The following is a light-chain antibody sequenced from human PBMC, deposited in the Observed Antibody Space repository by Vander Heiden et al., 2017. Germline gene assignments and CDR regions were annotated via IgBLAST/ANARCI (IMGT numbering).Light chain of an antibody. Sequence: NFMLTQPHSLLESPWQTVTTSYTRSSGSIASNYVQWFQQRPGSSPTTVIYEDNQRPSGVPDRFSGSIDSSSNSASLTISGLKTEDEADYYCQSYDSSNQVFGGGTKLTVL. CDR2: EDN. CDR1: SGSIASNY. CDR3: QSYDSSNQV. J-gene: IGLJ3*02. V-gene: IGLV6-57*01.